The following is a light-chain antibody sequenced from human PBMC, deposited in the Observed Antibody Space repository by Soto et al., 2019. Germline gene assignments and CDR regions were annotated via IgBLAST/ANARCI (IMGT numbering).Light chain of an antibody. CDR1: QSVSSY. J-gene: IGKJ3*01. V-gene: IGKV3-11*01. Sequence: EIVLTQSPATLSLSPGERATLSCRASQSVSSYLAWYQQKPGQAPRLLIYDASNRATGIPARFSGSGSGTDFPLTISSLEPEDFAGYYCQQRSKWPPTFGPGTKVDIK. CDR3: QQRSKWPPT. CDR2: DAS.